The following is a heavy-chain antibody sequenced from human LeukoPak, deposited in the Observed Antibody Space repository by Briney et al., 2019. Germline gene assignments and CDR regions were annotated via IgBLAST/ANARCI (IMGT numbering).Heavy chain of an antibody. CDR1: GGSISSSSYY. CDR2: IYYSGGT. J-gene: IGHJ4*02. D-gene: IGHD3-3*01. CDR3: ARPYYDFWSGYPGPFDY. Sequence: SETLSLTCTVSGGSISSSSYYWGWIRQPPGKGLEWIGSIYYSGGTYYNPSLKSRVTISVDTSKNQFSLKLSSVTAADTAVYYCARPYYDFWSGYPGPFDYWGQGTLVTVSS. V-gene: IGHV4-39*01.